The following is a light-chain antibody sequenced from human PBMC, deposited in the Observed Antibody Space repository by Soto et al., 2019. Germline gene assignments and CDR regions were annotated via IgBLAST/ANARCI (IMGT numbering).Light chain of an antibody. Sequence: QSALTQPASVSGSPGQSITISCTGTSSEVGGYNYVSWYQQHPGKAPKLMIYEVSNRPSGVSNRFSGSKSGNTASLTISGLQAEDEADYYCSSYTSSSGYVFGTGTKVTVL. J-gene: IGLJ1*01. CDR3: SSYTSSSGYV. CDR1: SSEVGGYNY. V-gene: IGLV2-14*01. CDR2: EVS.